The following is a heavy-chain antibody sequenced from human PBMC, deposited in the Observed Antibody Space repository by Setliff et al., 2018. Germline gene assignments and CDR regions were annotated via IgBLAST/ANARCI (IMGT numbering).Heavy chain of an antibody. CDR1: GGSFSSSNYY. CDR3: AREQWLDPPGYYYMDV. Sequence: SETLSLTCTVSGGSFSSSNYYWGWIRQPPGKGLEWIGSIYYRGNTYYNPSLKSRVTISVDTSKNQFSLKLNSVTAADMAVYYCAREQWLDPPGYYYMDVWAKGTTVTVSS. D-gene: IGHD6-19*01. CDR2: IYYRGNT. J-gene: IGHJ6*03. V-gene: IGHV4-39*02.